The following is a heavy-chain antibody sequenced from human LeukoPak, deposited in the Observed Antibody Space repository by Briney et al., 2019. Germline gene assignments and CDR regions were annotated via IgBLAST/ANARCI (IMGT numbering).Heavy chain of an antibody. CDR3: ARDPSGYFNY. V-gene: IGHV4-61*01. D-gene: IGHD3-22*01. Sequence: SETLSLTCTVSGGSVSSGNYYWSWVRQPPGKGLEWIGYRHYSGSTNYNPSLKSRVTISVDTSKNQFSLKLSSVTAADTAVYYCARDPSGYFNYWGQGTLATVSS. CDR2: RHYSGST. CDR1: GGSVSSGNYY. J-gene: IGHJ4*02.